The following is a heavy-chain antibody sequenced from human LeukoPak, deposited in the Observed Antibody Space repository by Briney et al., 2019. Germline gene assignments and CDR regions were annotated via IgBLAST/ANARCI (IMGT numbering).Heavy chain of an antibody. CDR1: GYTFTSYD. CDR3: ARDLHNSVSGD. J-gene: IGHJ4*02. D-gene: IGHD1-20*01. Sequence: ASVKVSCKASGYTFTSYDINWVRQATGQGLEWMGWMNPNSGNTNYAQKLQGRVTMTTDTSTSTAYMELRSLRSDDTAVYYCARDLHNSVSGDWGQGTLVTVSS. CDR2: MNPNSGNT. V-gene: IGHV1-18*01.